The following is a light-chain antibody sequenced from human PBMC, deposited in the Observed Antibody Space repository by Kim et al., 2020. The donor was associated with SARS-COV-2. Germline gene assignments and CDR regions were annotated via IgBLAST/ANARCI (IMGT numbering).Light chain of an antibody. CDR3: QQYDSSPRT. CDR2: GAS. Sequence: EIVLTQSPGTLSLSPVERATLSCRASQSVSSSSLAWYQQKPGLAPRLLIYGASRRATGIPDRFSGSGSGTDFTLTISRLEPEDFAVYYCQQYDSSPRTFGQGTKLEI. CDR1: QSVSSSS. J-gene: IGKJ2*02. V-gene: IGKV3-20*01.